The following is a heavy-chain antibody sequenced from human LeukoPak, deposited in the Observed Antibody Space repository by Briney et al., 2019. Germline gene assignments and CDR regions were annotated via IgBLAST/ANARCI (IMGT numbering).Heavy chain of an antibody. CDR1: GGSFSGYY. Sequence: KASETLSLTCAVYGGSFSGYYWSWIRQPPGKGLEWIGEINHSGSTNYNPSLKSRVTISVDTSKNQFSLKLSSVTAADTAVYYCARGLPRITMVRGVIITNWFDPWGQGTLVTVSS. V-gene: IGHV4-34*01. CDR2: INHSGST. CDR3: ARGLPRITMVRGVIITNWFDP. D-gene: IGHD3-10*01. J-gene: IGHJ5*02.